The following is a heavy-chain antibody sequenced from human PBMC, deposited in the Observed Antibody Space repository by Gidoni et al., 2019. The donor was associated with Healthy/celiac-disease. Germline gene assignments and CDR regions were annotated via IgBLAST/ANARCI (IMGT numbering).Heavy chain of an antibody. V-gene: IGHV3-33*01. CDR2: IWYDGSNK. Sequence: HVQLVESGGGVVLPGRSLRLSCAASGFTFSSYGMHWVRQAPGKGLEWVAVIWYDGSNKYYADSVKGRFTISRDNSKNTLYLQMSGLRGEDTAVYYCARDGSCYFDYWGQGTLVTVSS. D-gene: IGHD1-26*01. CDR3: ARDGSCYFDY. CDR1: GFTFSSYG. J-gene: IGHJ4*02.